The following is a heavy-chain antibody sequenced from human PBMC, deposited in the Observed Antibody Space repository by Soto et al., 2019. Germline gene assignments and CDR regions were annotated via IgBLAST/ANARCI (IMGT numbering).Heavy chain of an antibody. J-gene: IGHJ3*01. Sequence: QVQLVQSGAEVKKPGSSVKFSCKASGGTFSSYAISWVRQAPGQGLEWMGGIIPTLGTANYAQKCQGRVTITADETTSTAYTELSSLRSEDTAVYYCASPVTTYNPHAFDLWGQGTMVTVSS. CDR2: IIPTLGTA. CDR1: GGTFSSYA. D-gene: IGHD1-20*01. V-gene: IGHV1-69*01. CDR3: ASPVTTYNPHAFDL.